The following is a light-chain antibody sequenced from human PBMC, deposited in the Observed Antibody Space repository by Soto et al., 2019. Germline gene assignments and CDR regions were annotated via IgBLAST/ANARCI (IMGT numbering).Light chain of an antibody. CDR3: QQHSDWPLT. CDR1: QSVSSN. V-gene: IGKV3-11*01. Sequence: EIVLIQSPATLSLSPGERATLSCRASQSVSSNLAWYQQNPGQAPRLLIFDASKRATGIPVRFRGSGSGTDFTLTISSLEPEDFTVYYCQQHSDWPLTFGGGTRVEIK. CDR2: DAS. J-gene: IGKJ4*01.